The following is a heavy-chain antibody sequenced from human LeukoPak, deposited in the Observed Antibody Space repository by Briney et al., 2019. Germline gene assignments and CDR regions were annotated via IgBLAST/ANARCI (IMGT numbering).Heavy chain of an antibody. CDR3: ARAILTASGSVWYFDL. Sequence: SETLSLTCTVSGGSISSGAYWWTWIRQHPGKGLEWIGYISSSGSYYYNPSLRSRVTMSVDTTKNQFSLNLNSVTAADTALYYCARAILTASGSVWYFDLWGRYTLVTVSS. J-gene: IGHJ2*01. D-gene: IGHD3-3*01. CDR2: ISSSGSY. V-gene: IGHV4-31*03. CDR1: GGSISSGAYW.